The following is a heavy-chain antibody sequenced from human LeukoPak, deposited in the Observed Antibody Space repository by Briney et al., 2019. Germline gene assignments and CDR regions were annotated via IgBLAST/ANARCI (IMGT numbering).Heavy chain of an antibody. CDR1: GYSFTGYY. D-gene: IGHD4-17*01. J-gene: IGHJ4*02. Sequence: GASVKVSCKASGYSFTGYYIHWARQAPGQGLEWMGWINPNSGGTNYAQKFQGRVTMTRDTSISTAYMGLSRLRSDDTAVYYCARDYASDYWGQGTLVTVS. CDR2: INPNSGGT. V-gene: IGHV1-2*02. CDR3: ARDYASDY.